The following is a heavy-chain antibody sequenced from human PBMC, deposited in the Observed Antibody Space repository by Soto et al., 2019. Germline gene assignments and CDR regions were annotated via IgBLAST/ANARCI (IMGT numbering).Heavy chain of an antibody. CDR2: TRNKAKKYTT. J-gene: IGHJ3*02. V-gene: IGHV3-72*01. CDR1: GFKISDHY. Sequence: GGSLRLSCVASGFKISDHYMDWVRQAPGKGLEWVGRTRNKAKKYTTEYAASVKGRFTVSRDESKNSLYLQMNSLKSEDTALYYCARISAAVSNAFDIWGQGTMVTVSS. D-gene: IGHD6-13*01. CDR3: ARISAAVSNAFDI.